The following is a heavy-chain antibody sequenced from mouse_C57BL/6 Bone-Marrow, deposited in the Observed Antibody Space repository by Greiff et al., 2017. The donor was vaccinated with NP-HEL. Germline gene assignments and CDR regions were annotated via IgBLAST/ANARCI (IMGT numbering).Heavy chain of an antibody. D-gene: IGHD1-1*01. CDR2: IWWDDDK. Sequence: QVTLKVSGPGILQPSQTLSLTCSFSGFSLSTFGMGVGWIRQPSGKGLEWLAHIWWDDDKYYNPALKSRLTISKDTSKNLVFLKIANVDTADTATYYCARIAPYYYGSSYWYFDVWGTGTTVTVSS. CDR3: ARIAPYYYGSSYWYFDV. J-gene: IGHJ1*03. CDR1: GFSLSTFGMG. V-gene: IGHV8-8*01.